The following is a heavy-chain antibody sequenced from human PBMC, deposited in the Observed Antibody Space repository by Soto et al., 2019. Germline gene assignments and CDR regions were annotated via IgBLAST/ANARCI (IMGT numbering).Heavy chain of an antibody. CDR1: GFTFSSYG. Sequence: GGSLRLSCAASGFTFSSYGMHWVRQAPGKGLEWVAVIWYDGSNKYYADSVKGRFTISRDNSKNTLYLQMNSLRAEDTAVYYCATEGPECSGGSWYGGRRYYYCNRDVWRKGTTVIGSS. D-gene: IGHD2-15*01. V-gene: IGHV3-33*01. J-gene: IGHJ6*03. CDR3: ATEGPECSGGSWYGGRRYYYCNRDV. CDR2: IWYDGSNK.